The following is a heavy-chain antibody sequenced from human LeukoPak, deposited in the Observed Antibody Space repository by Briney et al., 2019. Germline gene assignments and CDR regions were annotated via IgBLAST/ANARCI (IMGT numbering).Heavy chain of an antibody. V-gene: IGHV4-34*01. CDR2: INHSGGT. D-gene: IGHD4-17*01. Sequence: SETLSLTCAVYGGSFSGYYWSWIRQPPGKGLEWIGEINHSGGTNYNPSLKSRVTISVDTSKNQFSLKLSSVTAADTAVYYCAREAIYGDYDWGQGTLVTVSS. CDR3: AREAIYGDYD. CDR1: GGSFSGYY. J-gene: IGHJ4*02.